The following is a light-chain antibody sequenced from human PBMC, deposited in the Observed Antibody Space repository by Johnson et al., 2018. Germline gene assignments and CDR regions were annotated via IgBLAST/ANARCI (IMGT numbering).Light chain of an antibody. CDR1: SSNIGNNY. CDR3: GTWDSSLSAGNV. Sequence: QSVLTQPPSVSAAPGQKVTISCSGSSSNIGNNYVSWYQQLPGTAPKLLIYENNKRPSGIPDRFSGSQSGTSATLGITGLTTGDEADYYCGTWDSSLSAGNVVGTGTKVTVL. CDR2: ENN. J-gene: IGLJ1*01. V-gene: IGLV1-51*02.